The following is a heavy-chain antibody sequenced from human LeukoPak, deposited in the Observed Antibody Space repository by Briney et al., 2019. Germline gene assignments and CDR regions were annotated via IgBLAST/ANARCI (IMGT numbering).Heavy chain of an antibody. CDR2: IWYDGSNK. J-gene: IGHJ4*02. CDR1: GFTFSSYG. Sequence: GRSLRLPCAASGFTFSSYGMHWVRQAPGKGLEWVAVIWYDGSNKYYADSVKGRFTISRDNSKNTLYLQMNSLRAEDTAVYYCARDRGGYSYEIDYWGQGTLVTVSS. D-gene: IGHD5-18*01. CDR3: ARDRGGYSYEIDY. V-gene: IGHV3-33*01.